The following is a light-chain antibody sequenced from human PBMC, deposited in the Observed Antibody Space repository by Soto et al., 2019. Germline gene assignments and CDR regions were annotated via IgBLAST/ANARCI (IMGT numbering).Light chain of an antibody. J-gene: IGKJ4*01. CDR1: QSVTSRY. V-gene: IGKV3-15*01. Sequence: EIVFTQSPGTLSLSPGERATLPCRASQSVTSRYLAWYQQKPGQTPRLLIYGASTRATGVPARFSGSGSGTEFTLTINSLQSEDFAVYYCQRYNNWPLTFGGGTKVDIK. CDR2: GAS. CDR3: QRYNNWPLT.